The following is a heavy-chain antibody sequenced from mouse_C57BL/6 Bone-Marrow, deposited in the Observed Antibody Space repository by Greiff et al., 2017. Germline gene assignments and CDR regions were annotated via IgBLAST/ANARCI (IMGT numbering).Heavy chain of an antibody. J-gene: IGHJ3*01. V-gene: IGHV14-3*01. CDR2: IDPANGNT. CDR1: GFNIKNTY. CDR3: ALFYYGNDEGFAY. D-gene: IGHD2-2*01. Sequence: EVQRVESVAELVRPGASVKLSCTASGFNIKNTYMHWVKQRPEQGLEWIGRIDPANGNTKYAPKFQGKATITADTSSNTAYLQLSSLTSEDTAIYYCALFYYGNDEGFAYWGQGTLVTVSA.